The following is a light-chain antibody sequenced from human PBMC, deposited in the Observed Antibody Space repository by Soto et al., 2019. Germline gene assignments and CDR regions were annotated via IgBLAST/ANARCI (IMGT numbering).Light chain of an antibody. CDR3: AAWDDSRNGYV. CDR2: NNN. V-gene: IGLV1-44*01. CDR1: SSNIGTNA. Sequence: QSVLTQPPSASGTPGQSVTVSCSGGSSNIGTNAVNWYQQLPGTAPKLLIYNNNQRPSGVPDRFSGSKSGTSASLAISGLQSEDEADYYCAAWDDSRNGYVFGTGTKVTVL. J-gene: IGLJ1*01.